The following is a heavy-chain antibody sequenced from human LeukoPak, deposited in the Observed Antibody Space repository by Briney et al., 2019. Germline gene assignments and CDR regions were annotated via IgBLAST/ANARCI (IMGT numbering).Heavy chain of an antibody. Sequence: QSGGSLRLSCAVSGFPFNSYAMSLVRQPPGKGLECVSSISGSGGSTYYADSVKGRFTITRDNSKNTLYLQMHSLSADDTAVYYFAKEVVVTAIPEGDYFDYGGQGTRVSVSS. D-gene: IGHD2-21*02. J-gene: IGHJ4*02. V-gene: IGHV3-23*01. CDR2: ISGSGGST. CDR3: AKEVVVTAIPEGDYFDY. CDR1: GFPFNSYA.